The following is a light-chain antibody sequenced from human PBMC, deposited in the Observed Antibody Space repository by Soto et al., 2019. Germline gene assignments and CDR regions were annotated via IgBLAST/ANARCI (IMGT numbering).Light chain of an antibody. J-gene: IGKJ1*01. CDR1: QTVNNNY. CDR3: QQYGSSRT. Sequence: EIVLTQSPGTLSLSPGERATLSCRASQTVNNNYLAWYQQKPGQAPRLFIYGASTRATGIPDRFSGSGSGTDFTLTISRLEPEDFAMYYCQQYGSSRTFGQGTRWIS. V-gene: IGKV3-20*01. CDR2: GAS.